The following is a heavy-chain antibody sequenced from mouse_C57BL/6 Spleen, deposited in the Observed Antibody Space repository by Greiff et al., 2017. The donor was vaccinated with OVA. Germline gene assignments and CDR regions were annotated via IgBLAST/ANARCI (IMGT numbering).Heavy chain of an antibody. Sequence: QVHVKQSGAELVRPGASVTLSCKASGYTFTDYEMHWVKQTPVHGLEWIGAIDPDTGGTAYNQKFKGKAILTADKSSSTAYMELRSLTSEDSAVYYCTRVILKGDYAMDYWGQGTSVTVSS. CDR3: TRVILKGDYAMDY. J-gene: IGHJ4*01. CDR1: GYTFTDYE. CDR2: IDPDTGGT. V-gene: IGHV1-15*01.